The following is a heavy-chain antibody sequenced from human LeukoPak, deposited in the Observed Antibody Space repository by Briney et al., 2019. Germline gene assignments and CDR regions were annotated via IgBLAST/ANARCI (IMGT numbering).Heavy chain of an antibody. CDR1: GGSISSGSYY. D-gene: IGHD5-18*01. J-gene: IGHJ4*02. V-gene: IGHV4-61*02. CDR2: IYTSGST. Sequence: SETLSLTCTFSGGSISSGSYYWSWIRQPAGKGLEWIGRIYTSGSTNYNPSLKRRVTISVDTSKNQFSLKLSSVTAADTAVYYCARAGDTAMVHWGQGTLVTVSS. CDR3: ARAGDTAMVH.